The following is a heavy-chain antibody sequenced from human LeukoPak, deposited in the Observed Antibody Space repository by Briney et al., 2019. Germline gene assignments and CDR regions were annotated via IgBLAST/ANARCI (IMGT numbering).Heavy chain of an antibody. CDR2: ISAYNGNT. CDR1: GYTFTSYG. Sequence: ASVKVSCKASGYTFTSYGISWVRQAPGQGLEWMGWISAYNGNTNYAQRLQGRVTMTTDTSTSTAYMELRSLRSDDTAVYYCARKKEDWNYYYYYMDVWGKGTTVTVSS. CDR3: ARKKEDWNYYYYYMDV. D-gene: IGHD3/OR15-3a*01. V-gene: IGHV1-18*01. J-gene: IGHJ6*03.